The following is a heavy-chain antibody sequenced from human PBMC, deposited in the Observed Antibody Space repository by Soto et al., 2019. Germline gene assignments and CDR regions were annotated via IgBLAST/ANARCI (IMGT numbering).Heavy chain of an antibody. CDR2: ISSSSSYI. J-gene: IGHJ6*02. V-gene: IGHV3-21*01. D-gene: IGHD3-16*01. CDR1: GFTFSSYS. Sequence: EVQLVESGGGLVKPGGSLRLSCAASGFTFSSYSMNWVRQAPGKGLEWVSSISSSSSYIYYADSVKGRFTISRDNAKNSLYLQMNSLRAEDTAVYYCARDYTLLGNYYGMDVWGQGTTVTVSS. CDR3: ARDYTLLGNYYGMDV.